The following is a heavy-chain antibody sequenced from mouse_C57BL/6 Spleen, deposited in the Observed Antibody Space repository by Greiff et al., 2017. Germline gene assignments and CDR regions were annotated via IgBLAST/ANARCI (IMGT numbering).Heavy chain of an antibody. CDR3: ARCHGGDLYFDV. J-gene: IGHJ1*03. CDR2: IRNKANGYTT. Sequence: EVMLVESGGGLVQPGGSLSLSCAASGFTFTDYYMSWVRQPPGKALEWLGFIRNKANGYTTEYSASVKGRFTISRDNSQSILYLQMKALRAEDSATYYCARCHGGDLYFDVWGTGTTVTVSS. CDR1: GFTFTDYY. D-gene: IGHD6-1*01. V-gene: IGHV7-3*01.